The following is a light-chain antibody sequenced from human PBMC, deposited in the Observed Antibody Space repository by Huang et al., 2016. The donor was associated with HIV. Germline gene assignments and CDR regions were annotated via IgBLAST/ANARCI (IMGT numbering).Light chain of an antibody. V-gene: IGKV3-15*01. J-gene: IGKJ3*01. CDR3: QQYNKWPPFT. CDR2: GAS. Sequence: EIVMTQSPATLSVSPGERATLSCRAGQSVSTNVAWYQHKPGQAPRLLIYGASTRATGTPGRFSGSGSGTEFTLTISSLQCEDFAIYYCQQYNKWPPFTFGPGTKVDI. CDR1: QSVSTN.